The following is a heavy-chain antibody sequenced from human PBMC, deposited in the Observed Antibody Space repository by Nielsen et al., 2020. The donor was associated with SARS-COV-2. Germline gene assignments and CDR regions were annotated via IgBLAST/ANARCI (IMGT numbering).Heavy chain of an antibody. Sequence: WVRQAPGQRLEWMGWINAANGYTKYSQKFQGRVTITRDTSASTAYMELSSLRSEDTAVYYCARDRQQLASFDLWGRGTLVTVSS. CDR2: INAANGYT. D-gene: IGHD6-13*01. J-gene: IGHJ2*01. CDR3: ARDRQQLASFDL. V-gene: IGHV1-3*01.